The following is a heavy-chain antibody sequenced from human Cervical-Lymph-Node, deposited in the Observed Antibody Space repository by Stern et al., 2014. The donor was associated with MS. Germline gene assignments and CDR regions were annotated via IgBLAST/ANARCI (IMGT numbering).Heavy chain of an antibody. V-gene: IGHV1-69*01. Sequence: VQLEESGAEVRKPGSSVKVSCKASGGTFSNYAVSWVRQAPGQGLEWMGGIIPMFGTTYYAQKFQGRVTLTADESTGTAYMELSSLRSEDTAVYYCAKEKGFRTYYFYGMDVWGQGTTVTVSS. D-gene: IGHD3/OR15-3a*01. CDR2: IIPMFGTT. CDR1: GGTFSNYA. CDR3: AKEKGFRTYYFYGMDV. J-gene: IGHJ6*02.